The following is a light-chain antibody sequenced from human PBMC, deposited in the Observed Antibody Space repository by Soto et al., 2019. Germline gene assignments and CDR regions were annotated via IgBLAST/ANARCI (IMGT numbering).Light chain of an antibody. V-gene: IGKV1-17*03. CDR1: QGISNS. Sequence: DIQMTQSPSGMSSSLGDRVTITCRSSQGISNSFAWFQQKPGRFPKRLIYGASTLQSWAPSRFSGSASGAAFTLTISSLQPEDFATYYCLQYNSYPFTFGGGTKVDI. J-gene: IGKJ4*01. CDR2: GAS. CDR3: LQYNSYPFT.